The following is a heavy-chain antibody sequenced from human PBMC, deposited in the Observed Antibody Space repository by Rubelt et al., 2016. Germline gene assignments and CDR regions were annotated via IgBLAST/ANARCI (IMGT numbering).Heavy chain of an antibody. CDR3: ARYTRTFDI. CDR2: INQDGSES. V-gene: IGHV3-7*01. J-gene: IGHJ3*02. Sequence: EVQLVESGGGLVQPGRSLRLSCAASGFTFDDYAVHWVRQAPGKGLEWVANINQDGSESYYVDSVKGRFTISRDNAKNSLPLQMDSLRAEDTAVYYCARYTRTFDIWGQGTMVTVSS. D-gene: IGHD1-14*01. CDR1: GFTFDDYA.